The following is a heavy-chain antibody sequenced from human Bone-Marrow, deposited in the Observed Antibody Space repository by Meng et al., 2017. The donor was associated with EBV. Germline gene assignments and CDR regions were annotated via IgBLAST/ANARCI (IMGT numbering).Heavy chain of an antibody. J-gene: IGHJ4*02. CDR2: INHSGST. V-gene: IGHV4-34*01. CDR1: GVYFRGYY. D-gene: IGHD1/OR15-1a*01. CDR3: ARRSPTGTFDY. Sequence: VHLPQWGAGILKPSDARSLTCAFYGVYFRGYYWSWIRQPPGKGLEWIGEINHSGSTNYNLSLKSRVTISVDTSKNQFSLKLSSVTAADTAVYYCARRSPTGTFDYWGQGTLVTVSS.